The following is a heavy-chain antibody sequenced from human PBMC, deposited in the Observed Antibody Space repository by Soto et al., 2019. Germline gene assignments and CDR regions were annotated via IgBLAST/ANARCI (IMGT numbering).Heavy chain of an antibody. D-gene: IGHD3-9*01. CDR2: INGSNGNT. Sequence: ASVKVSCKASGNTVPNYAIHWVRQAPGQRLEWMGWINGSNGNTNYSEHFQGRVTITRDTSISTAYMELSRLTSDDTAVYYCAREQPYYDILTGSGPYYYYYGMDVWGQGTTVTVSS. J-gene: IGHJ6*02. CDR1: GNTVPNYA. V-gene: IGHV1-3*01. CDR3: AREQPYYDILTGSGPYYYYYGMDV.